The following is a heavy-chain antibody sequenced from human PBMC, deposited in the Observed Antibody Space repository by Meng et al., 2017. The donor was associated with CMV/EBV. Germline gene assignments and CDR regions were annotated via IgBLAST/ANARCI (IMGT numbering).Heavy chain of an antibody. CDR3: ARARFLEWFGHYYYYGMDV. Sequence: ESLKISCTVSGGSISSRSYYWGWIRQPPGKGLEWIGSIYYSGSTYYNPSLKSRVTISVDTSKNQFSLKLSSVTAADTAVYYCARARFLEWFGHYYYYGMDVWGQGTTVTVSS. CDR1: GGSISSRSYY. J-gene: IGHJ6*02. CDR2: IYYSGST. D-gene: IGHD3-3*01. V-gene: IGHV4-39*07.